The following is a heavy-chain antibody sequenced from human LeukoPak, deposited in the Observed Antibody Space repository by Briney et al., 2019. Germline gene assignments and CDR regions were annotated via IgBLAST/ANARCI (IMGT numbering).Heavy chain of an antibody. CDR2: IYSGGST. Sequence: GGSLRLSCAASGFTVSSNYMSWVRQAPGKGLEWVSVIYSGGSTYYADSVKGRFTISRDNSKNTLYLQMNSLRAEDTAVYYCAREMYSSSASFDHWGQGTLVTVSS. CDR3: AREMYSSSASFDH. V-gene: IGHV3-53*01. J-gene: IGHJ4*02. D-gene: IGHD6-6*01. CDR1: GFTVSSNY.